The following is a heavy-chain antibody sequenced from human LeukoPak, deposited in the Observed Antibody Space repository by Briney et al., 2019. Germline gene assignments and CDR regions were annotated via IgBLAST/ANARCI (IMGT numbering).Heavy chain of an antibody. Sequence: SETLSLTCTVSGGSISSYYWSWIRQPPGKGLEWIGYIYDSGSTNYNPSLKSRVTISVDTSKNQFSLKLRSVTAADTAVYYCGRPRSSTWEAWFDPWGQGTLVTVSS. D-gene: IGHD6-13*01. J-gene: IGHJ5*02. CDR3: GRPRSSTWEAWFDP. V-gene: IGHV4-59*01. CDR1: GGSISSYY. CDR2: IYDSGST.